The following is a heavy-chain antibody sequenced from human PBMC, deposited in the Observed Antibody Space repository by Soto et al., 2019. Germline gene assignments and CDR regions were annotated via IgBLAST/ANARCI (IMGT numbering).Heavy chain of an antibody. CDR2: IYYSGST. V-gene: IGHV4-61*01. CDR3: ARDHIVVVTASPYYYYYGMDV. CDR1: GGSVRSGSNY. J-gene: IGHJ6*02. D-gene: IGHD2-21*02. Sequence: PSETLSLTCTVSGGSVRSGSNYWSWFRRPQGKGLEWFGYIYYSGSTNYNPSLKSRVTISVDTSKNQFSLKLSSVTAADTAVYYCARDHIVVVTASPYYYYYGMDVWGQGTTVTVSS.